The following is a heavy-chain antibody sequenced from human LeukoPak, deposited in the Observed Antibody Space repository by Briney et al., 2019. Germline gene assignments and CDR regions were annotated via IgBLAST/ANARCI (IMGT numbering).Heavy chain of an antibody. Sequence: GESLKISCKGSAHSLTAFWIGWVRQMPGKGLEWMGIIYPGDSDTRYNPAFQGQVTISADKSTKTAYLHWNSLKASDTAMYYCARRRSSSGHYGMDVWGQGTTVTVSS. V-gene: IGHV5-51*01. D-gene: IGHD6-19*01. CDR2: IYPGDSDT. J-gene: IGHJ6*02. CDR1: AHSLTAFW. CDR3: ARRRSSSGHYGMDV.